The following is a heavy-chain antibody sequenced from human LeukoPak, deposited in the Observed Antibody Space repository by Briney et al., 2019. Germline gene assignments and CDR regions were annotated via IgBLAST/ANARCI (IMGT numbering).Heavy chain of an antibody. CDR2: IYISGST. CDR1: VGSINSGSYS. Sequence: SETLSLTCTVSVGSINSGSYSWTWIRQPAGKGLEWIGRIYISGSTNYTPSLKSRVSISVDTSKNQFSLKLSSVTAAGTAVYYCARADRNGYFGNVVAFDIWGQGTMVTVSS. D-gene: IGHD3-22*01. J-gene: IGHJ3*02. CDR3: ARADRNGYFGNVVAFDI. V-gene: IGHV4-61*02.